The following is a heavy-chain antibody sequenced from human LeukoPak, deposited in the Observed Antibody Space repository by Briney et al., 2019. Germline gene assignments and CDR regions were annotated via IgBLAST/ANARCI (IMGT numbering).Heavy chain of an antibody. Sequence: GGSLRLSCAASGFTFSSYWMHWVRQAPGKGLVWVSRIKSDGSTRYADSVKGRFTVSRDNAKNTVSLQVNSLRAEDTGVYYCARAPSEIGGYYPEYFRHWGQGTLVIVSS. CDR2: IKSDGST. J-gene: IGHJ1*01. CDR3: ARAPSEIGGYYPEYFRH. V-gene: IGHV3-74*01. CDR1: GFTFSSYW. D-gene: IGHD3-22*01.